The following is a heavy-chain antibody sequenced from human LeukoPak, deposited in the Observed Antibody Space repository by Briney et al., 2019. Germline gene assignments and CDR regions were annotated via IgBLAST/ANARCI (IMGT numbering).Heavy chain of an antibody. V-gene: IGHV1-2*02. J-gene: IGHJ4*02. CDR3: ARERTLTSCYDY. D-gene: IGHD2-15*01. Sequence: ASVKVSFKASGYTFTGYYMHWVRQAPGQGLEWMGWINPNSGGTNYAQKFQGRVTMTRDTSISTAYMELSRLRSDDTAVCYCARERTLTSCYDYWGQGTLVTVSS. CDR2: INPNSGGT. CDR1: GYTFTGYY.